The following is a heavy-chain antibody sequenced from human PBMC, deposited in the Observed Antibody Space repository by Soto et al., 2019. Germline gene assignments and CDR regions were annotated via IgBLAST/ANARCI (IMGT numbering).Heavy chain of an antibody. CDR2: IIPIFGTA. CDR3: ARALTYYDFWSGPSPRYGMDV. CDR1: GVTFSSYA. Sequence: SVKVSCKASGVTFSSYAISWVRQAPGQGLEWMGGIIPIFGTANYAQKFQGRVTITADESTSTAYMELSSLRSEDTAVYYCARALTYYDFWSGPSPRYGMDVWGQGTTVTVSS. V-gene: IGHV1-69*13. D-gene: IGHD3-3*01. J-gene: IGHJ6*02.